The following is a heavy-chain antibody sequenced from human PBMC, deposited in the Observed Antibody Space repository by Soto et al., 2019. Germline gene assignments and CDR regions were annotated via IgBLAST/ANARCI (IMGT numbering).Heavy chain of an antibody. Sequence: GASVKVSCKASGYTFTSYYMHWVRQAPGQGLEWMGIINPSGGSTSYAQKFQGRVTMTRDTSTSTVYMELSSLRSEDTAVYYCARALQGGPLESEAYYDFWSGYSLFDYWGQGTLVTVSS. D-gene: IGHD3-3*01. J-gene: IGHJ4*02. V-gene: IGHV1-46*01. CDR1: GYTFTSYY. CDR3: ARALQGGPLESEAYYDFWSGYSLFDY. CDR2: INPSGGST.